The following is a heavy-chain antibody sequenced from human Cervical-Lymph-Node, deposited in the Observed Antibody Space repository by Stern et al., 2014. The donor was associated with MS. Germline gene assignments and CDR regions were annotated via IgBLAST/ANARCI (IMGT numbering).Heavy chain of an antibody. CDR3: ARDYGDYAFDY. CDR2: IYPGDSDS. V-gene: IGHV5-51*01. Sequence: VQLVQSGAEVKKPGESLKISCKGSGYSFTANWIAWVRQMPGKGLEWMGIIYPGDSDSRDSPSSQGQVTISADKSISTAYLQWSSLKASDTAMYYCARDYGDYAFDYWGQGTLVTVSS. D-gene: IGHD4-17*01. J-gene: IGHJ4*02. CDR1: GYSFTANW.